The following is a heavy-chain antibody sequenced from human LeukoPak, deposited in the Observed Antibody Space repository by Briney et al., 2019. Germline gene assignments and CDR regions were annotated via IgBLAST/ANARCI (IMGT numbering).Heavy chain of an antibody. J-gene: IGHJ4*02. CDR3: AKDYDSVWGSTNY. CDR2: IRYDGSNK. Sequence: GGSLRLSCAASGFTFSSYGMHWVRQAPGKGLEWVAFIRYDGSNKYYADSVKGRFTISRDNSKNTLYLQMNSLRAEDTAVYYCAKDYDSVWGSTNYWGQGTLVTVSS. D-gene: IGHD3-16*01. V-gene: IGHV3-30*02. CDR1: GFTFSSYG.